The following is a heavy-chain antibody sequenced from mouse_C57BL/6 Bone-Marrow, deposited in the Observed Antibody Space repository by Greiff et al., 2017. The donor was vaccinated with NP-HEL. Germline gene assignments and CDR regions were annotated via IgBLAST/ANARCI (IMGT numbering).Heavy chain of an antibody. D-gene: IGHD1-1*01. CDR3: ARNTVGFAY. CDR1: GYTFTSYW. CDR2: IYPSDSET. Sequence: QVQLKQPGAELVRPGSSVKLSCKASGYTFTSYWMDWVKQRPGQGLEWIGNIYPSDSETHYNQKFKDKATLTVDKSSSTAYMQLSSLTSEDSAVYYCARNTVGFAYWGQGTLVTVSA. V-gene: IGHV1-61*01. J-gene: IGHJ3*01.